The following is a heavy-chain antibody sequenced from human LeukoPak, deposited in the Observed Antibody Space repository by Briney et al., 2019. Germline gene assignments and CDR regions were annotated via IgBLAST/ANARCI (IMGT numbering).Heavy chain of an antibody. CDR3: ARSGGGYSSGWFY. Sequence: PGGSLRLSCAASGFTFSSYGMHWVRQAPGKGLEWVAVISYDGSNKYYADSVEGRFTISRDNSKNTLYLQMNSLRPEDTAVYYCARSGGGYSSGWFYWGQGTLVTVSS. CDR1: GFTFSSYG. CDR2: ISYDGSNK. V-gene: IGHV3-30*03. D-gene: IGHD6-19*01. J-gene: IGHJ4*02.